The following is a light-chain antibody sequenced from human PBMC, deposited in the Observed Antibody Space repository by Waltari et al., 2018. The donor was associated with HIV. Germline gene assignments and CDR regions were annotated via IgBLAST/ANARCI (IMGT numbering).Light chain of an antibody. CDR2: EDN. J-gene: IGLJ3*02. Sequence: NFMLTQPHSVSESPGKTVTISCTRTRGSIASNYVQWYQQRPGSSPTTVIYEDNQRPSGVPVLFSGSIDSSSNSASLTISGLKTEDEADYYCQSYDSSNQGVFGGGTKLTVL. V-gene: IGLV6-57*01. CDR1: RGSIASNY. CDR3: QSYDSSNQGV.